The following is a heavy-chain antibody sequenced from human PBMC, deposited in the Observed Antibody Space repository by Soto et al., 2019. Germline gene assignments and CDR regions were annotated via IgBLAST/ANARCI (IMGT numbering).Heavy chain of an antibody. CDR1: GYTFTSYG. CDR2: ISAYNGNT. Sequence: QVQLVQSGAEVKKPGASVKVSCKASGYTFTSYGISWVRQAPGQGLEWMGWISAYNGNTNYAQKLQGRVTMTTDTSTSTAYMELRSLRSDDTAVYYCARDASQGAAAGITLPESAGFDPWGQGTLVTVSS. CDR3: ARDASQGAAAGITLPESAGFDP. V-gene: IGHV1-18*01. D-gene: IGHD6-13*01. J-gene: IGHJ5*02.